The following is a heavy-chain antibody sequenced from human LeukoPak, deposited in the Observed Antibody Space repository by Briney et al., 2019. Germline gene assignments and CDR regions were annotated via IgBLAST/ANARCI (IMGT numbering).Heavy chain of an antibody. J-gene: IGHJ4*02. CDR1: GFTVSSNY. CDR2: ISGSGGST. V-gene: IGHV3-23*01. D-gene: IGHD6-6*01. CDR3: AKDLYSSLN. Sequence: PGGSLRLSCAASGFTVSSNYMSWVRQAPGKGLEWVSGISGSGGSTYYADSVKGRFTISRDNSKNTLFLQMNSLRAEDTAVYYCAKDLYSSLNWGQGTLVTVSS.